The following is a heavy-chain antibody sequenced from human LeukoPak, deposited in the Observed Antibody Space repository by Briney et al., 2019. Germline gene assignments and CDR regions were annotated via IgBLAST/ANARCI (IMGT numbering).Heavy chain of an antibody. CDR3: ARGGFGLGVGTTRGLNWFDP. D-gene: IGHD1-26*01. CDR1: GYSFSSHY. J-gene: IGHJ5*02. Sequence: ASVKVSCKSSGYSFSSHYIHWVRQAPGQGLEWMGRINPNGGSTTSAPKFQSRVTITRDTSTSTVYMELRSLRSEDTAVYYCARGGFGLGVGTTRGLNWFDPWGQGTLVAVSS. CDR2: INPNGGST. V-gene: IGHV1-46*01.